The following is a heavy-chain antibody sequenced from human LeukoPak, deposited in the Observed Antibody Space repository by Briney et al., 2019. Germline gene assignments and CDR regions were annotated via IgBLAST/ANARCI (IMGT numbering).Heavy chain of an antibody. J-gene: IGHJ4*02. D-gene: IGHD3-22*01. CDR1: GGSISSYY. CDR3: AREPEGGGYYLHFDY. Sequence: SETLSLTCTVSGGSISSYYWSWIRQPPGKGLEWIGYIYYSGSTNYNPSLKSRVTISVDTSKNQFSLKLSSVTAADTALYYCAREPEGGGYYLHFDYWGQGTLVTVSS. CDR2: IYYSGST. V-gene: IGHV4-59*01.